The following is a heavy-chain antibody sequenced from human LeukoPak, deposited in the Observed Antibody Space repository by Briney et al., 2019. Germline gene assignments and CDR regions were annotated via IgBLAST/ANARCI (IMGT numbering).Heavy chain of an antibody. D-gene: IGHD6-13*01. CDR3: AKDSGSPHYYYMDV. J-gene: IGHJ6*03. CDR2: ISWDGGST. CDR1: GFTFDDYA. Sequence: GGFLRPSCAASGFTFDDYAMHWVRLTPGKGMEWDSLISWDGGSTYYGDSVKGRFTISRDNSKNSLYLQMNSLRTEDTAFYYCAKDSGSPHYYYMDVWGKGTTVTVSS. V-gene: IGHV3-43D*04.